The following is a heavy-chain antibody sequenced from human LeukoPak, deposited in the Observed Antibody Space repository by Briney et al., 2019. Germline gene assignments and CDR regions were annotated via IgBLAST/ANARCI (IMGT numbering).Heavy chain of an antibody. CDR3: ARHRRDYYGSGRMYYFDY. CDR2: INHSGST. V-gene: IGHV4-34*01. J-gene: IGHJ4*02. CDR1: GGSFSGYY. D-gene: IGHD3-10*01. Sequence: PSETLSLTCAVYGGSFSGYYWSWIRQPLGKGLEWIGEINHSGSTNYNPSLKSRVTISVDTSKNQFSLKLSSVTAADTAVYYCARHRRDYYGSGRMYYFDYWGQGTLVTVSS.